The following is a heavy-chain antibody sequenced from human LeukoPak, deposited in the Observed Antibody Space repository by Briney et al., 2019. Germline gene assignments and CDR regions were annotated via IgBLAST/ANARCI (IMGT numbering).Heavy chain of an antibody. CDR2: IYYSGST. V-gene: IGHV4-39*01. J-gene: IGHJ4*02. Sequence: SETLSLTCTVYGGSISSSSYYWGWIRQPPGKGLEWIGSIYYSGSTYYNPSLKSRVTISVDTSKNQFSLKLSSVTAADTAVYYCARYFYGSGSYYNHWGQGTLVTVSS. D-gene: IGHD3-10*01. CDR3: ARYFYGSGSYYNH. CDR1: GGSISSSSYY.